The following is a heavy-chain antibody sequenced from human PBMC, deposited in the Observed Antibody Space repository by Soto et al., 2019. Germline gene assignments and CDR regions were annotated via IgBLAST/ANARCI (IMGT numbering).Heavy chain of an antibody. V-gene: IGHV3-33*01. D-gene: IGHD3-10*01. CDR1: GFTFSSYG. Sequence: GGSLRLSCAASGFTFSSYGMHWVRQAPGKGLEWVAVIWYDGSNKYYADSVKGRFTISRDNSKNTLYLQMNSLRAEDTAVYYCAREFKKVLLWFGELLGPLDPWGQGTLVTVSS. CDR2: IWYDGSNK. J-gene: IGHJ5*02. CDR3: AREFKKVLLWFGELLGPLDP.